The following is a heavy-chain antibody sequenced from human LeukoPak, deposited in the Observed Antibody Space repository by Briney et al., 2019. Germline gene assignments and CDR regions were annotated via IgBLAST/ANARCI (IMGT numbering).Heavy chain of an antibody. CDR3: ARDVEGGTFDI. J-gene: IGHJ3*02. V-gene: IGHV3-23*01. D-gene: IGHD3-16*01. CDR2: ISGSGGST. CDR1: GFTFSSYA. Sequence: PGGSLRLSCAASGFTFSSYAMSWVRQAPGKGLEWVSAISGSGGSTYYADSVKGRFTISRDNSKNTLYLQMNSLRADDTAVYFCARDVEGGTFDIWGQGTTVTVSS.